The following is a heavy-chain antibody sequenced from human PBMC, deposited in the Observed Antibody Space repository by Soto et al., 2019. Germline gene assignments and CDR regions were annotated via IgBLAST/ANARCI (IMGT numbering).Heavy chain of an antibody. Sequence: QVQVMQSGAEVKKPGDSVKVSCKTSGYIFSDYGINWVRQAPGQGLEWRRWISGYSGNANLAQKFQGRVTMTTDKSTRTAYMELRRLRSDDTAVYYCAKRTSGTTWGESDYWGQGTLVTVSS. CDR2: ISGYSGNA. CDR3: AKRTSGTTWGESDY. CDR1: GYIFSDYG. V-gene: IGHV1-18*04. J-gene: IGHJ4*02. D-gene: IGHD4-17*01.